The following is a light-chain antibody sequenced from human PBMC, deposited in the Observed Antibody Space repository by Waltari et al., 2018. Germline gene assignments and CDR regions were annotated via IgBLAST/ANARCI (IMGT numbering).Light chain of an antibody. Sequence: SYVLTQPPSVSVAPGKAVRIPCGGTSIGSRSVHWYQQKPGQAPVLVIYYDSDRPSGIPERISGSKSGNTATLTISRVEAGDEAAYYCQLWESGSDRVVFGGGTKLTVL. CDR3: QLWESGSDRVV. CDR1: SIGSRS. CDR2: YDS. J-gene: IGLJ2*01. V-gene: IGLV3-21*01.